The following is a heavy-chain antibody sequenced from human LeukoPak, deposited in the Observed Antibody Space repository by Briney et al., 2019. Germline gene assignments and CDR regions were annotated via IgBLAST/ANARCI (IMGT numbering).Heavy chain of an antibody. Sequence: SETLSLTCTVSGGSISSYYWSWIRQPPGKGLEWIGYIYYSGSTNYNPSLKSRVTISVDTSKNQFSLKLSSVTAADTAVYYCAREGCSSTSCYTGWFDPWGQGTLVTVSS. CDR3: AREGCSSTSCYTGWFDP. CDR1: GGSISSYY. V-gene: IGHV4-59*01. D-gene: IGHD2-2*02. CDR2: IYYSGST. J-gene: IGHJ5*02.